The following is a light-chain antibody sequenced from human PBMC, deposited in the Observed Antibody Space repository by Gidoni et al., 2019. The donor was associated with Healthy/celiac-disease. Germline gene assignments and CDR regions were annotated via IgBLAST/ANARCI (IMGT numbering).Light chain of an antibody. CDR3: QQSYSTPPT. J-gene: IGKJ5*01. CDR2: AAS. CDR1: QSISSY. V-gene: IGKV1-39*01. Sequence: DIQMTQSPSSLSASVGDRVTITCLASQSISSYLNWYQQKQGKAPKLLIYAASILISGFPSRFSCSGSGTDFTLTISSLQPEDFATYYCQQSYSTPPTFGQGTRLEIK.